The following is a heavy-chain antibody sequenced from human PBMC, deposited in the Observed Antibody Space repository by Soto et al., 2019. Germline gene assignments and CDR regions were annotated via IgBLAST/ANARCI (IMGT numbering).Heavy chain of an antibody. D-gene: IGHD6-13*01. CDR1: GGSISSYY. CDR2: IYYSGST. Sequence: PSETLSLTCTVSGGSISSYYWSWIRQPPGKGLEWIGYIYYSGSTNYNPSLKSRVTISVDTSKNQFFLKLSSVTAADTAVYYCARRYSSSFDYWGQGTLVTVSS. CDR3: ARRYSSSFDY. J-gene: IGHJ4*02. V-gene: IGHV4-59*08.